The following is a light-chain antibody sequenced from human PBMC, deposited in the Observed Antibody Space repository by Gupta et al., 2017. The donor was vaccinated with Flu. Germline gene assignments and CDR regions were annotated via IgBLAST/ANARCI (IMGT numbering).Light chain of an antibody. CDR1: NSNIGRNT. CDR3: ATWDDSLNGPV. Sequence: QSLLTQPPSSSGTPGQRVTISCSGSNSNIGRNTLSWYQQLPGAAPKLISQKDNQRPSGVPVRFAGSKAGTSASLNISGLQSEDEGDFYCATWDDSLNGPVFGGGTRLTVL. CDR2: KDN. V-gene: IGLV1-44*01. J-gene: IGLJ3*02.